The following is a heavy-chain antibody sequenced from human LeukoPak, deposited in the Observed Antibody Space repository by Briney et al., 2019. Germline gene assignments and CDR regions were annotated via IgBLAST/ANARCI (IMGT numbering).Heavy chain of an antibody. D-gene: IGHD2-15*01. CDR2: ISSSSSYI. V-gene: IGHV3-21*01. Sequence: PRGSLRLSCAASGFTFSSYSMNWVRQAPGKGLEWVSSISSSSSYIYYADSVKGRFTISRDNAKNSLYLQMNSLRAEDTAVYYCASYWPDAFDIWGQGTMVTVSS. J-gene: IGHJ3*02. CDR3: ASYWPDAFDI. CDR1: GFTFSSYS.